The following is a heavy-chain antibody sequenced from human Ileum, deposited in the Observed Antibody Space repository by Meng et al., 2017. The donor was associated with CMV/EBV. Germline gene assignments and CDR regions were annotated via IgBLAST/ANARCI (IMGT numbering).Heavy chain of an antibody. CDR3: ARGLTYHDSFGYSLNWFDP. CDR2: INTDGTVT. Sequence: GGSLRLSCAVSGFTFSRKWMHWVRQDAGKGLLWVSCINTDGTVTRYADSVKGRFTISRDNAKNTLHLQMTSLRAEDTAVYYCARGLTYHDSFGYSLNWFDPWGQGTLVTVSS. CDR1: GFTFSRKW. D-gene: IGHD3-22*01. J-gene: IGHJ5*02. V-gene: IGHV3-74*01.